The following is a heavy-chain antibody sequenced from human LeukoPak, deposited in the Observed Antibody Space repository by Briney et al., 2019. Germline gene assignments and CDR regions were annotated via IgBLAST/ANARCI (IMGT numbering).Heavy chain of an antibody. V-gene: IGHV4-59*01. D-gene: IGHD5-18*01. CDR1: GGSISSYY. CDR3: ARRGYSYGYPNFDY. J-gene: IGHJ4*02. CDR2: IYYSGST. Sequence: SETLSLTCTVSGGSISSYYWSWIRQPPGKGLEWIGYIYYSGSTNYNPSLKSRVTISVDTSKNQFSLKLSSVTAAGPAVYYCARRGYSYGYPNFDYWGQGTLVTVSS.